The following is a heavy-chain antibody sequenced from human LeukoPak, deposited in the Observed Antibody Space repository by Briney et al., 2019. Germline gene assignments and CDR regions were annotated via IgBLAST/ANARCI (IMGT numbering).Heavy chain of an antibody. D-gene: IGHD1-14*01. CDR2: MNPNSGNR. J-gene: IGHJ5*02. CDR1: GYTFTSYD. CDR3: ASDRGLNWFDR. V-gene: IGHV1-8*03. Sequence: GDSVKVSCKASGYTFTSYDINWVRQAPGQGLEWMGWMNPNSGNRGYAQKFQGRFTITRNSSISTSYMELSSLRSEDTAVYYCASDRGLNWFDRWGQGTLVTVSS.